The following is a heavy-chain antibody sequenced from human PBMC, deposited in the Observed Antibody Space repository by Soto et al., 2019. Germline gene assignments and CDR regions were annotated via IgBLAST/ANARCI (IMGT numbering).Heavy chain of an antibody. Sequence: PGGSLRLSCAASGFTFSSYGMHWVRQAPGKGLEWVAVIWYDGSSEYYADSVKGRFTISRDNSKNTLSLQMNGLRGEDTAVYYCARVGAAAGTENPYYYYGVDVWGQGTTVTVSS. V-gene: IGHV3-33*01. CDR2: IWYDGSSE. CDR3: ARVGAAAGTENPYYYYGVDV. J-gene: IGHJ6*02. D-gene: IGHD6-13*01. CDR1: GFTFSSYG.